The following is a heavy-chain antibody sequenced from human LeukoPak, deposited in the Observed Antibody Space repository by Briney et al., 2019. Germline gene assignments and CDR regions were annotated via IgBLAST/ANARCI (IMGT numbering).Heavy chain of an antibody. CDR2: IKQDGSEK. J-gene: IGHJ5*02. CDR1: GFTFSSYW. CDR3: ARHVWFGEHNGHENWFDP. V-gene: IGHV3-7*01. D-gene: IGHD3-10*01. Sequence: GGSLRLSCAASGFTFSSYWMSWVRQAPGKGLEWVANIKQDGSEKYYVDSVKGRFTISRDNAKNSLYLQMNSLRAEDTAVYCCARHVWFGEHNGHENWFDPWGQGTLVIVSS.